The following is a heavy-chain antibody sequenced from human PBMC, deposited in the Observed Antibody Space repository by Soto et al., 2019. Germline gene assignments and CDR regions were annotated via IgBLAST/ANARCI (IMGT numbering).Heavy chain of an antibody. CDR3: ARSEGGSYLYFEY. CDR1: GFPFNSYD. CDR2: ISYEGGNK. V-gene: IGHV3-30*03. J-gene: IGHJ4*02. Sequence: QVQLVESGGDVVQPGRSLRLSCAASGFPFNSYDMHWVRQAPGKGLEWVAVISYEGGNKNYADSVKGRFTISRDNSQNTLYLQMSSLRAEDTAVYYCARSEGGSYLYFEYWGQGPLVTVSS. D-gene: IGHD1-26*01.